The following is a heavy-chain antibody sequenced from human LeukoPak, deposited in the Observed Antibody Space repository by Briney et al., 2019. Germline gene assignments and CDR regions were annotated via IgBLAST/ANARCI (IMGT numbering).Heavy chain of an antibody. V-gene: IGHV1-46*01. CDR3: ARDQVVERPARYYYYGMDV. CDR1: GYTFTSYY. D-gene: IGHD1-1*01. Sequence: GASVKVSCKASGYTFTSYYMHWVRQAPGQGLEWMGIINPSGGSTSYVQKFQGRVTMTRDTSISTAYMELSRLRSDDTAVYYCARDQVVERPARYYYYGMDVWGQGTTVTVSS. J-gene: IGHJ6*02. CDR2: INPSGGST.